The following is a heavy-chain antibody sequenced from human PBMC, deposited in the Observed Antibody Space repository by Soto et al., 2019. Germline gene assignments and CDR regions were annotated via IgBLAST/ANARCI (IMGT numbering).Heavy chain of an antibody. CDR2: INPSGGST. CDR1: GYTFTSYY. Sequence: QVQLVQSGAEVKKPGASVKVSCKASGYTFTSYYMHWVRQAPGQGLEWMGIINPSGGSTNYAQKFQGEVTLPRDTSTSKAYMERTSLSVGDRAVNYCARDGRVSFSSGWSYFAYGGREP. D-gene: IGHD6-19*01. J-gene: IGHJ4*02. CDR3: ARDGRVSFSSGWSYFAY. V-gene: IGHV1-46*01.